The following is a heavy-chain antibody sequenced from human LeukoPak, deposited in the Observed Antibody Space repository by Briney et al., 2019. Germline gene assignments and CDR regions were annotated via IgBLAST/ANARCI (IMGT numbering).Heavy chain of an antibody. D-gene: IGHD2-2*01. CDR3: AKDSSGVVPAASRFDP. CDR1: GFTFSSYA. Sequence: PGGSLRLSCAAPGFTFSSYAMSWVRQAPGKGLEWVSAISGSGGSTYYADSVKGRFTISRDNSKNTLYLQMNSLRAEDTAVYYCAKDSSGVVPAASRFDPWGQGTLVTVSS. J-gene: IGHJ5*02. V-gene: IGHV3-23*01. CDR2: ISGSGGST.